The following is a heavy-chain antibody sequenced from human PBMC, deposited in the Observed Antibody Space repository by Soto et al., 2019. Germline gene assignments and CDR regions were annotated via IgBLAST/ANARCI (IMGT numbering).Heavy chain of an antibody. Sequence: EVQLVESGGDLVQPGGSLRLSCVASGFTFSPYWMSWVRQAPGRGLQWVATINNDGSEKYYADSVKGPFTISRDNASDSLSLQLTCLRAEDTVIYCCARGSNQDYWGQGTLVDVSS. J-gene: IGHJ4*02. V-gene: IGHV3-7*03. D-gene: IGHD2-8*01. CDR1: GFTFSPYW. CDR2: INNDGSEK. CDR3: ARGSNQDY.